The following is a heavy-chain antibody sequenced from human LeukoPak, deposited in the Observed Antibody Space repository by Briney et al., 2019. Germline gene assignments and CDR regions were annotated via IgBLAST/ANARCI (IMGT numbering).Heavy chain of an antibody. Sequence: ASVKVSCKASGYTFTGYYMHWVRQAPGQGLEWMGWINPNSGGTNYAQKFQGRVTMTRDTSISTAYMELSRLRSDDTAVYYCARDRDGSYNWFDPWGQGTTVTVSS. D-gene: IGHD1-26*01. V-gene: IGHV1-2*02. J-gene: IGHJ5*01. CDR1: GYTFTGYY. CDR2: INPNSGGT. CDR3: ARDRDGSYNWFDP.